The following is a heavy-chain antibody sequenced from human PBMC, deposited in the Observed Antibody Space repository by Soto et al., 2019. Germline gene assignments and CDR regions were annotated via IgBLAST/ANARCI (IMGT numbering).Heavy chain of an antibody. Sequence: SETLSLTSTVSGDNISPHDWTWVRRPPGKGLEWVGYVYYTGTTMYNPSLKSRLTISVDRSKNQVSLNLTSVTAADTAVYYCARLGGYYQALDHWSQGTLVTVSS. J-gene: IGHJ4*02. V-gene: IGHV4-59*08. D-gene: IGHD3-3*01. CDR3: ARLGGYYQALDH. CDR1: GDNISPHD. CDR2: VYYTGTT.